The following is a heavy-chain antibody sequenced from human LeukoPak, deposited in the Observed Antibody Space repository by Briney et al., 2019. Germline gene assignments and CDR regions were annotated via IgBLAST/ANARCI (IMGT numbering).Heavy chain of an antibody. V-gene: IGHV4-34*01. CDR2: INHSGST. CDR3: ARMALGVAGPIDY. Sequence: PSETLSLTCAVYGGSFSGYYWSWIRQPPGKGLEWIGEINHSGSTNYNPSLKSRVTISVDTSKNQFSLKLSSVTAADTAVYYCARMALGVAGPIDYWGQGTLVTVSS. J-gene: IGHJ4*02. D-gene: IGHD3-3*01. CDR1: GGSFSGYY.